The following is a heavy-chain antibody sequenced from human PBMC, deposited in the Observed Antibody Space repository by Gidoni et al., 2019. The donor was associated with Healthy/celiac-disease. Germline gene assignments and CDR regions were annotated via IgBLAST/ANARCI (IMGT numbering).Heavy chain of an antibody. D-gene: IGHD3-10*01. Sequence: QVQLVQSGSELKKPGASVQVSCKASGYTFTSYAMTWVRQAPGQGLEWMGWINTNTGNPTYAQGFTGRFVFSLDTSVSTAYLQISSLKAEDTAVYYCAREGSGSYGYYYYGMDVWGQGTTVTVSS. CDR1: GYTFTSYA. CDR2: INTNTGNP. CDR3: AREGSGSYGYYYYGMDV. V-gene: IGHV7-4-1*02. J-gene: IGHJ6*02.